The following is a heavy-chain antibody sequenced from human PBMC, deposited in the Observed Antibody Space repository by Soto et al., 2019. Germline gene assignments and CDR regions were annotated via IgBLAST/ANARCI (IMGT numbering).Heavy chain of an antibody. Sequence: GESLKISCKGSGYSFTSYWIGWVRQMPGKGLEWMGIIYPGDSDTRYSPSFQGQVTISADKSISTAYLQWSSLKASDTAMYYCARGLVYYDFWSGYPWFDPWGQGTLVT. CDR2: IYPGDSDT. CDR1: GYSFTSYW. D-gene: IGHD3-3*01. CDR3: ARGLVYYDFWSGYPWFDP. V-gene: IGHV5-51*01. J-gene: IGHJ5*02.